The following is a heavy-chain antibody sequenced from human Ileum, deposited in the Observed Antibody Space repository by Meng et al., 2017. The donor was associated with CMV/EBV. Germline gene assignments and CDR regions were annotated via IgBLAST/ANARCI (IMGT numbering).Heavy chain of an antibody. CDR2: ISPGGGST. CDR3: ARGNPNLDY. D-gene: IGHD1-14*01. CDR1: GYNFNRYE. J-gene: IGHJ4*02. Sequence: VQVVGVGAEVKKPRASGKVVCKASGYNFNRYEIHRVREAPGQGIAWMGMISPGGGSTSYEKKFQGRVNMTRDTSTSTVYMELSSLRSEDTAVYYCARGNPNLDYWGQGTLVTVSS. V-gene: IGHV1-46*02.